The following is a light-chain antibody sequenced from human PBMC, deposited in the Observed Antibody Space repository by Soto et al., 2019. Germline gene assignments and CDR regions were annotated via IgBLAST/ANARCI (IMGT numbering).Light chain of an antibody. V-gene: IGLV2-18*02. J-gene: IGLJ2*01. CDR1: SSDVGSYNR. CDR2: EVS. CDR3: SSYTSSSTLV. Sequence: QSVLTQPPSVSGSPGQSVSISCTGTSSDVGSYNRVSWYQQPPGTAPKLMIYEVSNRPSGVPDRFSGSKSGNTASLTISGLQAHDEADYYCSSYTSSSTLVFGGGTQVTVL.